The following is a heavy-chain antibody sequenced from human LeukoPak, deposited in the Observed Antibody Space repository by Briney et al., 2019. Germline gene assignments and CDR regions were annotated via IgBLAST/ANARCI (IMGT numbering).Heavy chain of an antibody. CDR1: GFTFSSYA. J-gene: IGHJ4*02. V-gene: IGHV3-48*02. D-gene: IGHD2-15*01. CDR3: VRDRDGGALDH. CDR2: ISSGSSTI. Sequence: GGSLRLSCAASGFTFSSYAINWVRQAPGKGLEWLSFISSGSSTIYCADSVKGRFTISRDNAENSLYLQMNSLGHEDTALYYCVRDRDGGALDHWGQGTPVTVSS.